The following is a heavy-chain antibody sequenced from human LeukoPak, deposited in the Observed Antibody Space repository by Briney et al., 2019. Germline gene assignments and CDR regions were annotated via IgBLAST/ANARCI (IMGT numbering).Heavy chain of an antibody. CDR1: GFTFSSYA. Sequence: GGSLRLSCAASGFTFSSYAMSWVRQAPGKGLVWVSAISGSGGSTYYADSVKGRFTISRDNSKNTLYLQMNSLRAEDTAVYYCAKSPPFPSYYYDSSGLFDYWGQGTLVTVSS. CDR2: ISGSGGST. D-gene: IGHD3-22*01. J-gene: IGHJ4*02. V-gene: IGHV3-23*01. CDR3: AKSPPFPSYYYDSSGLFDY.